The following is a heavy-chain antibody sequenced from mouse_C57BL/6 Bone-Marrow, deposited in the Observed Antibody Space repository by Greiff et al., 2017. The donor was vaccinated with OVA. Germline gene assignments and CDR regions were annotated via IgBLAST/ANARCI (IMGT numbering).Heavy chain of an antibody. V-gene: IGHV14-4*01. D-gene: IGHD1-2*01. Sequence: EVQLQQSGAELVRPGASVKLSCTASGFNIKDDYMHWVKQRPEQGLEWIGWIDPENGDTEYASKFQGKATITAVTSTNPAYLELSSRESEDAAVYSCINSTAGPPTWGQGTPLTVSA. CDR3: INSTAGPPT. CDR2: IDPENGDT. J-gene: IGHJ2*01. CDR1: GFNIKDDY.